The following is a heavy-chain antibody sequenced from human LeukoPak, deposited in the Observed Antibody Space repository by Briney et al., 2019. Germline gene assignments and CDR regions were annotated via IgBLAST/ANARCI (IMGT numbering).Heavy chain of an antibody. CDR3: ARGVNIAAAQYAY. CDR1: GGSISSYY. CDR2: IYYSGTT. V-gene: IGHV4-59*01. D-gene: IGHD6-13*01. Sequence: SETLSLTCTVSGGSISSYYWSWIRQPPGNGLEWIGYIYYSGTTNYNPSLKSRVTISVDTSKNQFSLKLSSVTAADTAVYYCARGVNIAAAQYAYWGQGTPVTVSS. J-gene: IGHJ4*02.